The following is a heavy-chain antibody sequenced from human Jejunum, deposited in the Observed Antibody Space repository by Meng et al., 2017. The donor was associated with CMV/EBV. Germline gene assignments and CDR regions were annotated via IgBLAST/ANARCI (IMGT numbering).Heavy chain of an antibody. J-gene: IGHJ4*02. CDR2: ININTGNP. CDR3: ARGNGWRFDY. D-gene: IGHD6-19*01. Sequence: QVQLVQSGSELKKPGDSVKVSCQAAGYTFTSSSMNWVRHAPGQGLEWMGWININTGNPTYAQGFTGRFVFSLDTSVSTAYLQIDSLKVDDTAVYYCARGNGWRFDYWGQGTLVTVSS. V-gene: IGHV7-4-1*01. CDR1: GYTFTSSS.